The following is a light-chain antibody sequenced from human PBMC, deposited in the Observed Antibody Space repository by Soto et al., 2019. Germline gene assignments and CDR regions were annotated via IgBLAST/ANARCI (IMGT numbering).Light chain of an antibody. Sequence: TQMAQCPSTLYGTVGDRVTITCRASQTISSWLAWYQQKPGKAPKLLIYKASTLKSGVPSRFSGSGSGTEFTLTISSLQPDDFATYYCQHYNSYSEASGQGTKV. J-gene: IGKJ1*01. V-gene: IGKV1-5*03. CDR2: KAS. CDR1: QTISSW. CDR3: QHYNSYSEA.